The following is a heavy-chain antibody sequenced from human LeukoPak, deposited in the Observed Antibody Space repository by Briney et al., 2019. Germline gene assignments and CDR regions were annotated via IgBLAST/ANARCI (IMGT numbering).Heavy chain of an antibody. J-gene: IGHJ4*02. Sequence: GGSLRLSCAASGFTFSSYGMHWVSQAPGKGLEWVAFIRYDGSNKYYADSVKGRFTISRDNSKNTLYLQMNSLRAEDTAVYNCAKEPYSSSWYRFDYWGQGTLVTVSS. CDR2: IRYDGSNK. V-gene: IGHV3-30*02. D-gene: IGHD6-13*01. CDR1: GFTFSSYG. CDR3: AKEPYSSSWYRFDY.